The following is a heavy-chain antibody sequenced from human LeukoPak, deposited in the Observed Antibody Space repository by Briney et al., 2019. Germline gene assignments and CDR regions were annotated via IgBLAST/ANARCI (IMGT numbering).Heavy chain of an antibody. CDR3: ARDYGSGSGFDY. CDR1: GGSISSGSYY. Sequence: SETLSLTCTVSGGSISSGSYYWSWLRQPAGKGLEWIGRIYTSGSTNYNPSLKSRVTISVDTSKNQFSLKLSSVTAADTAVYYCARDYGSGSGFDYWGQGTLVTVSS. CDR2: IYTSGST. D-gene: IGHD3-10*01. V-gene: IGHV4-61*02. J-gene: IGHJ4*02.